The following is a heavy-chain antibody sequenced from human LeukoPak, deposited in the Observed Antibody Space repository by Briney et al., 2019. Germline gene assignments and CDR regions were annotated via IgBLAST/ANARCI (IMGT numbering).Heavy chain of an antibody. V-gene: IGHV4-59*01. CDR3: AREVVVTGRDSFDI. Sequence: PSETLSLTCTVSGGSISSYYWSWIRQPPGEGLEWIGYIYYSGSTNYNPSLKSRVTISVDTSKNQFSLKLSSVTAADTAVYYCAREVVVTGRDSFDIWGQGTMVTVSS. D-gene: IGHD2-21*02. J-gene: IGHJ3*02. CDR1: GGSISSYY. CDR2: IYYSGST.